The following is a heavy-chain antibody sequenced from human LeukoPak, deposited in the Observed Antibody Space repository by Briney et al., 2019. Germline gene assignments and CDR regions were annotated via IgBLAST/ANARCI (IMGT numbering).Heavy chain of an antibody. CDR2: DYFNGIT. CDR1: GGLISSSTTYY. V-gene: IGHV4-39*01. Sequence: PWDTLSLTCSVSGGLISSSTTYYWAWIRQPPGKGLEWIGSDYFNGITYYNASLESRVTVSVDTYNNHFSLRLTSLSAADTAVYYCARQPVVNRGAVCSNFDYWGQGTLVTVSS. D-gene: IGHD3-10*01. CDR3: ARQPVVNRGAVCSNFDY. J-gene: IGHJ4*02.